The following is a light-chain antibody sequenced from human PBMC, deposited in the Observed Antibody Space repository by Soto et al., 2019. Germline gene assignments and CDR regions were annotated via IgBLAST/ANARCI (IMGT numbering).Light chain of an antibody. Sequence: QSALTQPASVSGSPGQSVAISCTGTSSDVGAYNYISWYQQHPGKAPKLLLSEVSNRPSGVSDRFSGSKSGNTASLTISGLQAEGEADYYCSSLTTSFTYVFGTGTKLTVL. J-gene: IGLJ1*01. CDR3: SSLTTSFTYV. V-gene: IGLV2-14*01. CDR1: SSDVGAYNY. CDR2: EVS.